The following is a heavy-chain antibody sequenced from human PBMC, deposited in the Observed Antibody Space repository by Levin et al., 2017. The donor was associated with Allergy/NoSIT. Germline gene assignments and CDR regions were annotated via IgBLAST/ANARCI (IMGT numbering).Heavy chain of an antibody. Sequence: KGGESLKISCKGSGYSFTSYWIGWVRQMPGKGLEWMGIIYPGDSDTRYSPSFQGQVTISADKSISTAYLQWSSLKASDTAMFYCARRVVIQSTPDNPSYYYGMDVWGQGTTVTVSS. D-gene: IGHD1-14*01. CDR1: GYSFTSYW. CDR2: IYPGDSDT. V-gene: IGHV5-51*01. CDR3: ARRVVIQSTPDNPSYYYGMDV. J-gene: IGHJ6*02.